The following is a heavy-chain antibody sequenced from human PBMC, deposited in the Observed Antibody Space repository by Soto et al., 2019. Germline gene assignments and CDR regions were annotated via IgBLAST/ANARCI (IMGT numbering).Heavy chain of an antibody. D-gene: IGHD2-2*01. Sequence: PSETLSLTCAVYGGSFSGYYWSWIRQPPGKGLEWIGEINHSGSTNYNPSLKSRVTISVDTSKNQFSLKLSSVTAADTAVYYCARGLGYCSITSCRYYYYYYMDVWGKGTKVTVSS. CDR2: INHSGST. J-gene: IGHJ6*03. CDR3: ARGLGYCSITSCRYYYYYYMDV. CDR1: GGSFSGYY. V-gene: IGHV4-34*01.